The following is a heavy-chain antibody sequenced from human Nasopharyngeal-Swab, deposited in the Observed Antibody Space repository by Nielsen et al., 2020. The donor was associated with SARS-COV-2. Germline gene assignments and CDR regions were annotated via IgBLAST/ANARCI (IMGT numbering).Heavy chain of an antibody. CDR3: AKDGGIAVAGWFDP. J-gene: IGHJ5*02. Sequence: GSLRLSCAASGFTFSSYWMHWVRQAPGKGLVWVSRINSDGSSTSYADSVKGRFTISRDNAKNTLYLQMNSLRAEDTAVYYCAKDGGIAVAGWFDPWGQGTLVTVSS. CDR1: GFTFSSYW. V-gene: IGHV3-74*01. CDR2: INSDGSST. D-gene: IGHD6-19*01.